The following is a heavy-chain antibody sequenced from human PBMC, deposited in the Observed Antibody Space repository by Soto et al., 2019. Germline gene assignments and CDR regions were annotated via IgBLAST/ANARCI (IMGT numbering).Heavy chain of an antibody. CDR3: AKDLVREATVTTCIHY. V-gene: IGHV3-30*18. Sequence: QVQLVESGGGVVQPGRSLRLSCAASGFTFSSYGMHWVRQAPGKGLEWVAVISYDGSNKYYADSVKGRVTISRDNSKNTLYLQMNSLRAEDTAVYYCAKDLVREATVTTCIHYWGQGTLVTVSS. J-gene: IGHJ4*02. CDR1: GFTFSSYG. D-gene: IGHD4-17*01. CDR2: ISYDGSNK.